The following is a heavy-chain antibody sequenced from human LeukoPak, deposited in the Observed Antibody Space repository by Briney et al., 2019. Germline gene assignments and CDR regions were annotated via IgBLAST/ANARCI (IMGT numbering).Heavy chain of an antibody. CDR2: INHSGST. CDR3: ARGLDTAMANVYYYYYDYMDV. CDR1: GGSFSGYY. J-gene: IGHJ6*03. Sequence: PSETLSLTCAVYGGSFSGYYWSWIRQPPGKGLEWIGEINHSGSTNYNPSLKSRVTISVDTSKNQFSLKLSSVTAADTAVYYCARGLDTAMANVYYYYYDYMDVWGKGTTVTVSS. D-gene: IGHD5-18*01. V-gene: IGHV4-34*01.